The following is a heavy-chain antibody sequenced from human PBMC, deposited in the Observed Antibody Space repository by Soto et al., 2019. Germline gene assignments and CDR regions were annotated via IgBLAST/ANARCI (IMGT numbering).Heavy chain of an antibody. J-gene: IGHJ6*02. V-gene: IGHV4-4*02. CDR1: GDSITGDNW. CDR2: IHHSGAT. CDR3: AKAACSSTSCYDLALYGMDV. Sequence: SETLSLTCAVSGDSITGDNWWSWVRQPPGKGLEWIGEIHHSGATNYNPSLKSRVTISVDKSKNQFSLKLNSVTAADTAVYYCAKAACSSTSCYDLALYGMDVWGQGTTVTVSS. D-gene: IGHD2-2*01.